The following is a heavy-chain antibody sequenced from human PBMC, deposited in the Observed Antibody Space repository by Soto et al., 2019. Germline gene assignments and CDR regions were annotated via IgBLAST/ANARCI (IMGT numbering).Heavy chain of an antibody. CDR2: IIPDFGTG. Sequence: ASVKVSCKASGGTFNSYAISCVRQAPGQGLEWMGGIIPDFGTGNSAQKFRGRVSIIADASTTTVYMRLSGLTLEDTAVYYCARERGGYNRGDFEFWGQGTQVTVSS. V-gene: IGHV1-69*13. CDR1: GGTFNSYA. D-gene: IGHD1-26*01. J-gene: IGHJ4*02. CDR3: ARERGGYNRGDFEF.